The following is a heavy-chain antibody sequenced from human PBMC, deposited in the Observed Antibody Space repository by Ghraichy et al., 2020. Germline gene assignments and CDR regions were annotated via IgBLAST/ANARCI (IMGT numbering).Heavy chain of an antibody. D-gene: IGHD1-26*01. Sequence: SETLSLTCAVYGGSFSGYYWSWIRQPPGKGLEWIGEINHSGSTNYNPSLKSRVTISVDTSKNQFSLKLSSVTAADTAVYYCARELRETPSRKRYYYYYYYMDVWGKGTTVTVSS. CDR2: INHSGST. J-gene: IGHJ6*03. CDR1: GGSFSGYY. V-gene: IGHV4-34*01. CDR3: ARELRETPSRKRYYYYYYYMDV.